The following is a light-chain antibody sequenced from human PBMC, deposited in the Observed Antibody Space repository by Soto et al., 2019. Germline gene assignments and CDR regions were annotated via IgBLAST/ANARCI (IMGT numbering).Light chain of an antibody. Sequence: DIQMTQSPSTLYASVGDRVTITCRASQSIGASLAWFQQKPGKAPNLLIYKASSLESGVPSRFRGNGSGTEFTLTISTLQPDDFATYDCQQYNRSPLTFGGGTKVVIK. CDR2: KAS. CDR3: QQYNRSPLT. V-gene: IGKV1-5*03. CDR1: QSIGAS. J-gene: IGKJ4*01.